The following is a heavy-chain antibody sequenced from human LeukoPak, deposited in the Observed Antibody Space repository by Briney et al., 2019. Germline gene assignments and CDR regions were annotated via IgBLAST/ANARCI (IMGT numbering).Heavy chain of an antibody. D-gene: IGHD5-24*01. J-gene: IGHJ4*02. CDR3: AKSPTRRDGYSPHYFDY. CDR1: GFTFSTYV. CDR2: ISGSGGST. V-gene: IGHV3-23*01. Sequence: GGSLRLSCAASGFTFSTYVMSWVRQAPGKGLEWVSAISGSGGSTYYADSVKGRFAISRDNSKNTLYLQMNSLRAEDTAVYYCAKSPTRRDGYSPHYFDYWGLGTLVTVSS.